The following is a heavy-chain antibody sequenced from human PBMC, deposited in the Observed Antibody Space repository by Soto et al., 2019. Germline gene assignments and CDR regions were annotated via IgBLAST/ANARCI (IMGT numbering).Heavy chain of an antibody. CDR2: VSPPFRTS. CDR1: GVSFNNNG. D-gene: IGHD3-10*01. CDR3: VRVLYYGSGSYSPYGMDV. J-gene: IGHJ6*02. V-gene: IGHV1-69*01. Sequence: QVQLVQCGVEVKKPGSSVTVSCKTFGVSFNNNGIGWVRQAPGHGLKWMGGVSPPFRTSNYARKFQGRISITADASTGTVNMELSSLTSEDTAQYYCVRVLYYGSGSYSPYGMDVWGQGTTVTVSS.